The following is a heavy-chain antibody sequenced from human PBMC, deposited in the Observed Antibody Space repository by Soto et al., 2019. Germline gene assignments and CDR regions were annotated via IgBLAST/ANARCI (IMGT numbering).Heavy chain of an antibody. CDR2: ITTYNGNT. CDR3: ATFLQLRPLGY. CDR1: GYTFTNYG. D-gene: IGHD1-1*01. Sequence: ASVKVSCKTSGYTFTNYGISWVRQAPVQGLEFMGWITTYNGNTNYAQKFQDRVTMTRDTSTSTAYMELRSLRSDDTAMDYCATFLQLRPLGYWGQGALVTLSS. J-gene: IGHJ4*02. V-gene: IGHV1-18*01.